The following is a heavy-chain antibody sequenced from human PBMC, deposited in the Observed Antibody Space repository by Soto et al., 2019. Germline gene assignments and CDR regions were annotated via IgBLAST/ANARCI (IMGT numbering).Heavy chain of an antibody. CDR1: GFTFSSYW. CDR3: ARGWGYFDNSGFPYFYAMDV. V-gene: IGHV3-7*01. Sequence: EVQLVGSGGGLVQPGGSLRLSCAASGFTFSSYWMSWVRQAPGKGLEWVASIKEDGAEKYYVDSVEGRFTISRDNAENSLYLDMNSLIAEDTAVYHCARGWGYFDNSGFPYFYAMDVWGQVTTVTVSS. CDR2: IKEDGAEK. D-gene: IGHD3-22*01. J-gene: IGHJ6*02.